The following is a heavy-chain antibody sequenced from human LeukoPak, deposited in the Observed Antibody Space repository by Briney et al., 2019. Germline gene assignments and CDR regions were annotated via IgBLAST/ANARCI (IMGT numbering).Heavy chain of an antibody. CDR1: GFTFDDYA. D-gene: IGHD3-22*01. Sequence: PGGSLRLSCTASGFTFDDYAMHWVRQAPGKGLEWVSLISWDGGSTYYADSVKGRFTISRDNSKNSLYLQMNSLRAEDTALYYCAKGNYYDSSGYYPYYMDVWGKGTTVTVSS. V-gene: IGHV3-43D*03. CDR3: AKGNYYDSSGYYPYYMDV. CDR2: ISWDGGST. J-gene: IGHJ6*03.